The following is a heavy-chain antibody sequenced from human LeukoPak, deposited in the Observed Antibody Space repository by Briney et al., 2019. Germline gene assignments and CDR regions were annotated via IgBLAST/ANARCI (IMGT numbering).Heavy chain of an antibody. CDR3: ARPPGGNNV. V-gene: IGHV3-30-3*01. Sequence: PGGSLRLSCAASGFTFSSYAMHWVRQAPGKGLEWVAVISYDGSNKYYADSVKGRFTISRDNSKNTLYLQMNSLRAEDTAVYYCARPPGGNNVWGQGTTVTVSS. D-gene: IGHD4-23*01. J-gene: IGHJ6*02. CDR1: GFTFSSYA. CDR2: ISYDGSNK.